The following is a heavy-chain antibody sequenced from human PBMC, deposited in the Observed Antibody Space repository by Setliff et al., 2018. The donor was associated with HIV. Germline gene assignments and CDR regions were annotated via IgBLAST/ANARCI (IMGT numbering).Heavy chain of an antibody. Sequence: GGSLRLSCAASGFTFSSYEMNWVRQAPGKGLEWVSYISSSGSTIYYADSVKGRFTISRDNAKNSLFLQMNSLRAEDTAVYYCARSHYDSRGYYYRGDAFDIWGLGTMVTVSS. CDR2: ISSSGSTI. CDR3: ARSHYDSRGYYYRGDAFDI. J-gene: IGHJ3*02. CDR1: GFTFSSYE. V-gene: IGHV3-48*03. D-gene: IGHD3-22*01.